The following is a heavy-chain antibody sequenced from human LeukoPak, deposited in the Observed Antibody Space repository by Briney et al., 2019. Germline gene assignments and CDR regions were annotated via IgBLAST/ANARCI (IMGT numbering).Heavy chain of an antibody. CDR2: ISSSSSTI. J-gene: IGHJ4*02. D-gene: IGHD2-2*01. CDR1: GFNFNTYS. V-gene: IGHV3-48*01. Sequence: GGSLRLSCAASGFNFNTYSMTWVRQPPGKGLERVSYISSSSSTIFYGDSVKGRFTISRDNAKSSLYLQINSLRAEDTAVYYCARDEPDGGSASWGQGTLVTVSS. CDR3: ARDEPDGGSAS.